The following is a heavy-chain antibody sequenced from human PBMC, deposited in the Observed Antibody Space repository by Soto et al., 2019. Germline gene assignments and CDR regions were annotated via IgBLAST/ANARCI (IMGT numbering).Heavy chain of an antibody. V-gene: IGHV4-59*08. J-gene: IGHJ5*02. CDR1: GGSISSYY. CDR2: IYYSRST. CDR3: ARHPEGYLDDVFVFSWFDP. D-gene: IGHD1-1*01. Sequence: SETLSLTCTVSGGSISSYYWSWIRQPPGKGLEWIGYIYYSRSTNYNPSLKSRVTISVDTSKNQFSLKLSSVTAADTAVYYCARHPEGYLDDVFVFSWFDPWGQGTFVTVSS.